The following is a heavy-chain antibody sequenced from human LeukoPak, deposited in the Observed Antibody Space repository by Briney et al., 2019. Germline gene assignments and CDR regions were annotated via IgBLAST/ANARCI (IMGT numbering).Heavy chain of an antibody. D-gene: IGHD6-13*01. V-gene: IGHV1-69*06. Sequence: GSSVKVSCKASGGTFSSYAISWVRQAPGQGLEWMGGIIPIFGTANYAQKFQGRVTITADKSTSTAYMGLSSLRSEDTAVYYCARSPYSSSWFFDYWGQGTLVTVSS. J-gene: IGHJ4*02. CDR1: GGTFSSYA. CDR3: ARSPYSSSWFFDY. CDR2: IIPIFGTA.